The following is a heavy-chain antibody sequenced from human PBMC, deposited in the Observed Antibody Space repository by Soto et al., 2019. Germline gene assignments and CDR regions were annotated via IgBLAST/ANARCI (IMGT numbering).Heavy chain of an antibody. D-gene: IGHD3-3*01. Sequence: ASVKVSCKVSGYTLTELSMHWVRQAPGKGLEWMGGFDPEDGETIYAQKFQGRVTMTEDTSTDTAYMELSSLRSEDTAVYYCASDTGLRFLEWSYDYWAQRTLVTGSS. V-gene: IGHV1-24*01. CDR2: FDPEDGET. J-gene: IGHJ4*02. CDR1: GYTLTELS. CDR3: ASDTGLRFLEWSYDY.